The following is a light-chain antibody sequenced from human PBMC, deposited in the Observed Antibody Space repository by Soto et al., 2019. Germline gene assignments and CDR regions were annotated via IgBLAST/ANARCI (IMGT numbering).Light chain of an antibody. J-gene: IGKJ1*01. CDR3: QQYGSSPQT. CDR2: GAS. V-gene: IGKV3-20*01. Sequence: EIVLTQSPGTLSLSPGERATLSCRASQSVSSSYLAWYQQKPGQAPRLLIYGASSGATGIPDRFSGSGSGTDFTLTIGRLEPEDFAVYYCQQYGSSPQTFGQGTKVEIK. CDR1: QSVSSSY.